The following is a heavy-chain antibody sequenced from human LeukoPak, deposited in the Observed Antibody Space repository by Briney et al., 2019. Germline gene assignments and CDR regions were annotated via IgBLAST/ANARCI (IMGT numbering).Heavy chain of an antibody. CDR2: ITSSSRTI. CDR3: ASLHYYDSSGRDY. V-gene: IGHV3-48*01. D-gene: IGHD3-22*01. J-gene: IGHJ4*02. Sequence: PGGSLRLSCAASGFTFSSYSMKWVRQAPGKGLEWVSHITSSSRTIYYADSVKGRFTISRDNAKNSLYLQMNSLRAEDTAVYYCASLHYYDSSGRDYWGQGTLVTVSS. CDR1: GFTFSSYS.